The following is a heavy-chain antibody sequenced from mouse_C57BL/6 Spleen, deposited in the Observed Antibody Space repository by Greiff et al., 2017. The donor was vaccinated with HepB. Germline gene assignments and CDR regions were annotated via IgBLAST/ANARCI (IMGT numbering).Heavy chain of an antibody. J-gene: IGHJ4*01. CDR1: GYTFTNYW. CDR2: IYPGGGYT. CDR3: ARSGSSCMDY. V-gene: IGHV1-63*01. D-gene: IGHD1-1*01. Sequence: VQLQESGAELVRPGTSVKMSCKASGYTFTNYWIGWAKQRPGHGLEWIGDIYPGGGYTNYNEKFKGKATLTADKSSSTAYMQFSSLTSEDSAIYYCARSGSSCMDYWGQGTSVTVSS.